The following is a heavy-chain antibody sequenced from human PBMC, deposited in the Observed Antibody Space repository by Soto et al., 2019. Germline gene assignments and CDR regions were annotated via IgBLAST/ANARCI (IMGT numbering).Heavy chain of an antibody. CDR3: AKSITGTTLAIDY. Sequence: ASVKVSCKASGYTFTSYYMHWVRQAPGQGLEWMGIINPSGGSTSYAQKFQGRVTMTRDTSTSTVYMELSSLRSEDTAVYYCAKSITGTTLAIDYWGQGTLVTVS. J-gene: IGHJ4*02. V-gene: IGHV1-46*01. CDR2: INPSGGST. CDR1: GYTFTSYY. D-gene: IGHD1-7*01.